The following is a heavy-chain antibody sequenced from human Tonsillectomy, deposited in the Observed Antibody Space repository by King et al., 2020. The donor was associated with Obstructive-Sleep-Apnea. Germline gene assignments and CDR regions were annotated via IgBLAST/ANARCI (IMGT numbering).Heavy chain of an antibody. J-gene: IGHJ4*02. CDR3: ARDQVIHKIDY. D-gene: IGHD3-22*01. V-gene: IGHV4-39*07. Sequence: QLQESGPGLVKPSETLSLTCTVSGGFIGSSSHYWAWIRQPPGKGLEWSGNIYYSGSTYYNPSLKSRVTISIHTSKNQFSLKLSSVTAADTAVYYCARDQVIHKIDYWGQGTLVTVSS. CDR2: IYYSGST. CDR1: GGFIGSSSHY.